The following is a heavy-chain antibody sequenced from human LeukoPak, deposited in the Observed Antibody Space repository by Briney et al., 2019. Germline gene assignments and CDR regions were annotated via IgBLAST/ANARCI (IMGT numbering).Heavy chain of an antibody. Sequence: GGSLRLSCVASGLSISNYVMSWVRQAPGKGLEWVANIKQDGSEKYYVDSVKGRFTISRDNAKNSLYLQMNSLRAEDTAVYYCARGPLWFGAADAFDIWGQGTMVTVSS. D-gene: IGHD3-10*01. J-gene: IGHJ3*02. CDR3: ARGPLWFGAADAFDI. CDR1: GLSISNYV. V-gene: IGHV3-7*01. CDR2: IKQDGSEK.